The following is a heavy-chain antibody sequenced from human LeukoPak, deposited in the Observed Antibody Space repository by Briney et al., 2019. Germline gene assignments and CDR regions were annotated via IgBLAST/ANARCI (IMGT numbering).Heavy chain of an antibody. D-gene: IGHD3-22*01. Sequence: PGGSLRLSCAASGFTFSTYWMTWVRQAPGKGLEWVANINQDGSKKYYVDSVKGRFTISRDNAKNSLYLQMNSLRAEDTAVYYCARGGQDSSGYWYWGQGTLVTVSS. CDR2: INQDGSKK. CDR1: GFTFSTYW. V-gene: IGHV3-7*01. J-gene: IGHJ4*02. CDR3: ARGGQDSSGYWY.